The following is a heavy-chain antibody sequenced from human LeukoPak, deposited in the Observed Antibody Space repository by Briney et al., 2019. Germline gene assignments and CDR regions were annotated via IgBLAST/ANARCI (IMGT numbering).Heavy chain of an antibody. J-gene: IGHJ4*02. V-gene: IGHV3-30-3*01. D-gene: IGHD4-23*01. CDR1: GCTFSSYA. CDR3: ASSSDYGGTRPFDY. CDR2: ISYDGSSK. Sequence: GGSLRLSCAASGCTFSSYAMHWVRQAPGKGLEWVAVISYDGSSKYYADSVKGRFTISRDNSKNTLYLQMNSLRAEDTAVYYCASSSDYGGTRPFDYWGQGTLVTVSS.